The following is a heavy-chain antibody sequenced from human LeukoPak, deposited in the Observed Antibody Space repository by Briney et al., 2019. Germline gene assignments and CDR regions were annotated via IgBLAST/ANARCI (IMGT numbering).Heavy chain of an antibody. V-gene: IGHV3-23*01. CDR1: GFTFSIYA. D-gene: IGHD3-22*01. CDR2: ISGSGGST. J-gene: IGHJ4*02. CDR3: AKDFYDSSGYIHYFDY. Sequence: GGSLRLSCAASGFTFSIYAMSWVRQAPGKGLEWVSAISGSGGSTYYADSVKGRFTISRDNSKNTLYLQMNSLRAEDTAVYYCAKDFYDSSGYIHYFDYWGQGTLVTVSS.